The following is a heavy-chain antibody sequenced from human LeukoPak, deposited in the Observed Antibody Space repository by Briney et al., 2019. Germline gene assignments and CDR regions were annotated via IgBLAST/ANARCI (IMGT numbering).Heavy chain of an antibody. CDR2: ISGNNDNP. CDR3: ARDGTSTDDY. D-gene: IGHD2-2*01. CDR1: GYTFSNFG. J-gene: IGHJ4*02. Sequence: ASVKVSCKASGYTFSNFGISWVRQARGQGLEWMGWISGNNDNPNYGQKFQGRLTVTTDSSTNTAYMELRNLRSDDTAVYYCARDGTSTDDYWGQGTLVTVSS. V-gene: IGHV1-18*01.